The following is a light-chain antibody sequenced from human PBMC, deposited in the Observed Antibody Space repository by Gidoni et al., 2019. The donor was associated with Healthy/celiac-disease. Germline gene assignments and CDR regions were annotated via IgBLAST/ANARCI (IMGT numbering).Light chain of an antibody. CDR2: AAS. CDR1: QSISSW. Sequence: IQMTQAPSSASASVGDRVTITCRSTQSISSWLACYQHKPEKATKLLLYAASSLQSGVPSRFGGSGSGTDFTLTISSLQPENFATYYCQQANSFPLTFGGGTKVEIK. J-gene: IGKJ4*01. V-gene: IGKV1D-12*01. CDR3: QQANSFPLT.